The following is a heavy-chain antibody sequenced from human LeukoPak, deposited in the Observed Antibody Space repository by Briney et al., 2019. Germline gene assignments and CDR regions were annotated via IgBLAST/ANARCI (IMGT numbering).Heavy chain of an antibody. Sequence: ASVKVSCKASGYTFTSYYMHWVRQAPGQGLEWMGIINPSGGSTSYAQKFQGRVTMTRDTSTSTVYMELSSLRSEDTAVYYCARDQGSICGGDCYGGHYYYYGMDVWGQGTTVTVSS. J-gene: IGHJ6*02. D-gene: IGHD2-21*02. CDR3: ARDQGSICGGDCYGGHYYYYGMDV. CDR2: INPSGGST. V-gene: IGHV1-46*01. CDR1: GYTFTSYY.